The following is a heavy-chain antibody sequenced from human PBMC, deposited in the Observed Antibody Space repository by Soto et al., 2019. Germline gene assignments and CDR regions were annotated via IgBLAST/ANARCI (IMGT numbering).Heavy chain of an antibody. J-gene: IGHJ6*02. V-gene: IGHV3-30-3*01. Sequence: GGSLRLSCAASGFTFSSYAMHWVRQAPGKGLEWVAVISYDGSNKYYADSVKGRFTISRNNSKNTLYLQMNSLRAADTAVSYCARAYCSSTSCYYSYYYYGMDVWGQGTTVTVSS. CDR3: ARAYCSSTSCYYSYYYYGMDV. CDR2: ISYDGSNK. D-gene: IGHD2-2*01. CDR1: GFTFSSYA.